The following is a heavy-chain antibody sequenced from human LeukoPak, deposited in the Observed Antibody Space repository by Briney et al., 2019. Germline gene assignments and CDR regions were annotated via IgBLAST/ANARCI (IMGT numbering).Heavy chain of an antibody. CDR1: GFTFSTYW. V-gene: IGHV3-7*03. CDR2: IKQDGSEK. D-gene: IGHD3-22*01. CDR3: AKGSSGYFADL. Sequence: PGGSLRLSCAASGFTFSTYWLSWVRQAPGKGLEWVANIKQDGSEKYYVDSAKGRFTISRDNAKRSLYLQMNSLRAEDTALYYCAKGSSGYFADLWGQGTLVTVSS. J-gene: IGHJ5*02.